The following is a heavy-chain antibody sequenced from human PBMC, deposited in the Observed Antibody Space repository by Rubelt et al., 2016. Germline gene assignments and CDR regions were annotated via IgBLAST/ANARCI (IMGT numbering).Heavy chain of an antibody. J-gene: IGHJ3*02. CDR2: INHSGST. CDR3: ASGSAEWRMDAFDI. V-gene: IGHV4-34*01. D-gene: IGHD3-3*01. CDR1: GGSFSGYY. Sequence: QVQLQQWGAGLLKPSETLSLTCAVYGGSFSGYYWSWIRQPPGKGLEWIGEINHSGSTNYNPSLKSRVTISVDTSRSQFSLKRSCVTAADTAVYYCASGSAEWRMDAFDIWGQGTMVTVSS.